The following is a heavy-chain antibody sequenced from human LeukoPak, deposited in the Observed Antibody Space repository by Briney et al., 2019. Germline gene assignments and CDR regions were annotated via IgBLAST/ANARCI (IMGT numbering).Heavy chain of an antibody. D-gene: IGHD5-24*01. CDR2: INAGNGNT. V-gene: IGHV1-3*01. J-gene: IGHJ4*02. CDR1: GYTFTNYA. Sequence: ASVKVSCKASGYTFTNYAMHWVRQAPGQRLEWMGWINAGNGNTKYSQKFQGRVTITRDTSASTVYMKLSSLRSEDTAVYYCARDRDGGEDYFDYCGQGTLVTVSS. CDR3: ARDRDGGEDYFDY.